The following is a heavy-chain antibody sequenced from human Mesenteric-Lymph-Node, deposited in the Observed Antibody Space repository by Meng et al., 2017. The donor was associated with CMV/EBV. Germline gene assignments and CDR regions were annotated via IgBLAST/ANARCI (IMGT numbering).Heavy chain of an antibody. V-gene: IGHV1-2*02. Sequence: GESLKISCKASGYTFTGHYMHWVRQAPGQGLECLGWINTNSGDTYYIQRFQGRVTTTRDTSISTAYMELSRLRYDDTAVYYCAREGMHTDCCDDALDVWGQGTMVTVSS. CDR3: AREGMHTDCCDDALDV. J-gene: IGHJ3*01. CDR2: INTNSGDT. CDR1: GYTFTGHY. D-gene: IGHD2-21*02.